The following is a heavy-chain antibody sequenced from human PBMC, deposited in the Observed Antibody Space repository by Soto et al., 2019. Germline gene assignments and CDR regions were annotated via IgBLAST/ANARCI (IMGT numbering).Heavy chain of an antibody. CDR1: GFTFSSYA. CDR3: AKDKPANYDFWSGYYNWFDP. Sequence: PGGSLRLSCAASGFTFSSYAMSWVRQAPGKGLEWVSAISGSGGSTYYADSVKGRFTISRDNSKNTLYLQMNSPRAEDTAVYYCAKDKPANYDFWSGYYNWFDPWGQGTLVTVSS. V-gene: IGHV3-23*01. D-gene: IGHD3-3*01. J-gene: IGHJ5*02. CDR2: ISGSGGST.